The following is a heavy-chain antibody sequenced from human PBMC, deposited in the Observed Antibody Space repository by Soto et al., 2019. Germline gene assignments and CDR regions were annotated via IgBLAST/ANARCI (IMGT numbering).Heavy chain of an antibody. CDR1: GGSISSLSNY. V-gene: IGHV4-31*03. CDR2: IYYDGRT. D-gene: IGHD3-22*01. J-gene: IGHJ4*02. CDR3: ARGNPIFDSSGLAFDY. Sequence: QLHLQESGPGLVKPSQTLSLTCTVSGGSISSLSNYWSWIRQHPGKGLEWIGYIYYDGRTYFNPSLQSRLSMSVDTSENQFSLKLSSLTAADTAVYFCARGNPIFDSSGLAFDYWGPGTLVTVSS.